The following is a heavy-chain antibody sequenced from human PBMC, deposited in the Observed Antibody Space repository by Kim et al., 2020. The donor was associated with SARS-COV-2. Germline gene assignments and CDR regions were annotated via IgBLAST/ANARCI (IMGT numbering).Heavy chain of an antibody. V-gene: IGHV3-74*01. J-gene: IGHJ5*02. CDR3: AKVGDYDSSGFYALFRS. D-gene: IGHD3-22*01. Sequence: SVKGGFTISRDNAKNTLNLQMNGLRTEDTAVYYCAKVGDYDSSGFYALFRSWGQGTRVTVSS.